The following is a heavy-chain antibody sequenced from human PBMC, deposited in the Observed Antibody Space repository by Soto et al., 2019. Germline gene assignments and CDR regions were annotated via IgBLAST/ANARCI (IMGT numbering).Heavy chain of an antibody. V-gene: IGHV3-30*18. CDR2: ISYDGSNK. CDR3: AKDRRYYYGSGTYYYYYYGMDV. D-gene: IGHD3-10*01. Sequence: PGGSLRLSCAASGFTLSSYGMHWVRQAPGKGLEWVAVISYDGSNKYYADSVKGRFTISRDNSKNTLYLQMNSLRAEDTAVYYCAKDRRYYYGSGTYYYYYYGMDVWGQGTTVTVSS. J-gene: IGHJ6*02. CDR1: GFTLSSYG.